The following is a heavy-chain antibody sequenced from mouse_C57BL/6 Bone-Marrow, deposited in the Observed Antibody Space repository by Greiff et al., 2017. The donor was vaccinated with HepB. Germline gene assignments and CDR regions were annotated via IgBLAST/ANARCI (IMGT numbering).Heavy chain of an antibody. Sequence: EVKLQQSGAELVRPGASVKLSCTASGFNIKDDYMHWVKQRPEQGLEWIGWIDPENGDTEYASKFQGKATITADTSSNTAYLQLSSLTSEDAAVYYCTIVTTVPWYFDVWGTGTTVTVSS. D-gene: IGHD1-1*01. CDR3: TIVTTVPWYFDV. V-gene: IGHV14-4*01. J-gene: IGHJ1*03. CDR1: GFNIKDDY. CDR2: IDPENGDT.